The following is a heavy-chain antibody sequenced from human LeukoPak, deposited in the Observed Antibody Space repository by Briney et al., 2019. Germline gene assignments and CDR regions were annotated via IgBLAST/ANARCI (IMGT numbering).Heavy chain of an antibody. V-gene: IGHV5-51*01. CDR3: ARGQEDCTSTSCYDLFYYYMDV. J-gene: IGHJ6*03. D-gene: IGHD2-2*01. CDR1: GYSFTSYW. Sequence: GESLKISCKGSGYSFTSYWIGWVRQMPGKGLEWMGIIYPGDSDTRYSPSFQGQVTISADKSISTAYLQWSSLKASDTAMYYCARGQEDCTSTSCYDLFYYYMDVWGRGTTVTVSS. CDR2: IYPGDSDT.